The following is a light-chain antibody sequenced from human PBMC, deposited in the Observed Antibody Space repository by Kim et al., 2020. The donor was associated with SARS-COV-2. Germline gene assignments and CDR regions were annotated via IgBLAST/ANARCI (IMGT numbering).Light chain of an antibody. CDR1: QSISSW. Sequence: DIQMTQSPSTLSASVGDRVTITCRASQSISSWLAWYQQKPGKAPKLLIYKASSLESGVPSRFSGSGSGTEFTLTISSLQPDDFATYYCQQYESYARTFGLGTKLEI. CDR2: KAS. CDR3: QQYESYART. J-gene: IGKJ1*01. V-gene: IGKV1-5*03.